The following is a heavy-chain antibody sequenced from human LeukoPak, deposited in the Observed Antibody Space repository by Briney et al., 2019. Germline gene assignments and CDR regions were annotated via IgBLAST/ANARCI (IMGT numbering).Heavy chain of an antibody. CDR2: ISWNSGSI. Sequence: GGSLRLSCAASGFTFDDYAMHWVRHAPGKGLEWVSGISWNSGSIGYADSVKGRFTISRDNAKNSLYLQMNSLRAEDTALYYCARYAYDSSGYYLGHAFDIWGQGTMVTVSS. CDR3: ARYAYDSSGYYLGHAFDI. CDR1: GFTFDDYA. D-gene: IGHD3-22*01. J-gene: IGHJ3*02. V-gene: IGHV3-9*01.